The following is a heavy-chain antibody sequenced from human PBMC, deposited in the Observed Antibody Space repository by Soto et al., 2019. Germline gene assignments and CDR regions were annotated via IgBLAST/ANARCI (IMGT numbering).Heavy chain of an antibody. CDR2: IYNSGTT. J-gene: IGHJ4*02. CDR1: GGSISSYY. CDR3: ASAYCGDYCDVASFEY. Sequence: QMQLQESGPGLVKPSETLSLTCSVSGGSISSYYWSWIRQPPGEGLEWIGHIYNSGTTNFNPSLKGRVAISVDTSKNQSSLKLSSVTAADTAVYYCASAYCGDYCDVASFEYWGQGTLVTVSS. V-gene: IGHV4-59*08. D-gene: IGHD2-21*01.